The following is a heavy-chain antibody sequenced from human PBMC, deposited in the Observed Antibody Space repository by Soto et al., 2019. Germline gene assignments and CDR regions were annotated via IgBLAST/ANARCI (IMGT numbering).Heavy chain of an antibody. CDR1: GGSFSGYY. CDR3: ASGYVLKGPAGTSWFDP. J-gene: IGHJ5*02. CDR2: INHSGST. Sequence: SETLSLTCAVYGGSFSGYYWSRIRQPPGKGLEWIGEINHSGSTNYNPSLKSRVTISVDTCKNQVSLTLSSVTAADTAVYYCASGYVLKGPAGTSWFDPWGQGTLVTVSS. V-gene: IGHV4-34*01. D-gene: IGHD6-13*01.